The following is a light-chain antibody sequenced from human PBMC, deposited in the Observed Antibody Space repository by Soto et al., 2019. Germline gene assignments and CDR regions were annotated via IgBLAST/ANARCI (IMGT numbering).Light chain of an antibody. J-gene: IGKJ2*01. CDR2: GTS. V-gene: IGKV3-20*01. CDR1: QSLSSSY. Sequence: EIVLTQSPGTLSLSPGERATLSCRASQSLSSSYLAWYQQRPGQAPRLLIFGTSSRATGIPDRFSGSESGTAFTLTIRTLEPEDFAVYYCQQYGTSPYTFGQGTKLEI. CDR3: QQYGTSPYT.